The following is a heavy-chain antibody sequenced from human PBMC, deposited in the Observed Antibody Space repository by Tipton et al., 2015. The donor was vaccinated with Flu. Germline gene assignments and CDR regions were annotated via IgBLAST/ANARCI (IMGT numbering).Heavy chain of an antibody. CDR2: IKQDGSEK. V-gene: IGHV3-7*01. Sequence: GSLRLSCAVSGLSITNYWMCWVRQAPGKGPEWVANIKQDGSEKYYVDSVKGRFTISRDNAKNSLYLQMNSLTAVDTAVYYCARGGWDVGGNWGQGTLVTVSS. CDR1: GLSITNYW. CDR3: ARGGWDVGGN. D-gene: IGHD6-19*01. J-gene: IGHJ4*02.